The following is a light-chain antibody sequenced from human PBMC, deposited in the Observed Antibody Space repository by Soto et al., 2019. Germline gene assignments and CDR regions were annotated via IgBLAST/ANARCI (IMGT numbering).Light chain of an antibody. CDR3: MPALQLT. V-gene: IGKV2-28*01. J-gene: IGKJ5*01. CDR2: LGS. Sequence: DIVMTQSPLSLPVTPGEPASISCRSSQSLLHSNGYNYLDWYLQKPGQSPQLLIYLGSNRASGVPDRFCGSGSGTDFTLKISSVEAEDVGGYYCMPALQLTCGQGTRLEIK. CDR1: QSLLHSNGYNY.